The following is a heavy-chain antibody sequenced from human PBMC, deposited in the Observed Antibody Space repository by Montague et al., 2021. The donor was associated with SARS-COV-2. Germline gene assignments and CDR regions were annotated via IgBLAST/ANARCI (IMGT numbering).Heavy chain of an antibody. V-gene: IGHV3-33*06. CDR2: IWNDGSDK. CDR1: GFSFSRYG. J-gene: IGHJ5*02. Sequence: SLRLSCAASGFSFSRYGMNWVRQAPGKGLEWVALIWNDGSDKYYADSVKGRFTISRDNSKDTLYLQMNSLRAEDTAVYYCAKDPGAYSSSWYPGWFDPWGQGTLVTVSS. CDR3: AKDPGAYSSSWYPGWFDP. D-gene: IGHD6-13*01.